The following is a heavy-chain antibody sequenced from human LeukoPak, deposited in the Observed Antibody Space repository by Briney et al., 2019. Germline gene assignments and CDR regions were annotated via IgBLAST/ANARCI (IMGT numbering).Heavy chain of an antibody. Sequence: PGESLKISCKHSEYSFPNYCIGWVRQMPGKGLEWMGIIYPDDSDTRYSPSFQGQVTISADKSISTAYLQWSSLKASDTAMYYCARQYYYGSGSRDFDYWGQGTLVTVSS. J-gene: IGHJ4*02. CDR2: IYPDDSDT. CDR3: ARQYYYGSGSRDFDY. V-gene: IGHV5-51*01. CDR1: EYSFPNYC. D-gene: IGHD3-10*01.